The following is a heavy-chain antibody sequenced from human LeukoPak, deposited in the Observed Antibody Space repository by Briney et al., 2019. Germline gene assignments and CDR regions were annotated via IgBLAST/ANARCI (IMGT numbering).Heavy chain of an antibody. V-gene: IGHV4-61*02. CDR1: GGSISSGSYY. J-gene: IGHJ6*04. D-gene: IGHD2-2*01. CDR3: AREPAGDV. Sequence: PSETLSLTCTVSGGSISSGSYYWSWIRQPAGKGLEWIGRIYTSGSTNYNPSLKSRVTISVDTSKNQFSLKLSSVTAADTAVYYCAREPAGDVWGKGTTVTVSS. CDR2: IYTSGST.